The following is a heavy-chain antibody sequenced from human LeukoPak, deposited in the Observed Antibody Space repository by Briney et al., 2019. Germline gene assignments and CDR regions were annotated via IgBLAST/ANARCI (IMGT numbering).Heavy chain of an antibody. CDR1: GYTFTGYY. J-gene: IGHJ5*02. CDR2: INPNSGGT. Sequence: ASVKVSCKASGYTFTGYYMHWVRQAPGQGLEWMGWINPNSGGTNYAQKFQGWVTMTRDTSISTAYMELSSLRSEDTAVYYCARDLYDYGDYWFDPWGQGTLVTVSS. V-gene: IGHV1-2*04. D-gene: IGHD4-17*01. CDR3: ARDLYDYGDYWFDP.